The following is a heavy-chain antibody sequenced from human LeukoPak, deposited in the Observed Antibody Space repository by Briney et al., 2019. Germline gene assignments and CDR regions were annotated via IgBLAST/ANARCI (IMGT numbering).Heavy chain of an antibody. CDR3: ARDTTMFTYWFDP. J-gene: IGHJ5*02. D-gene: IGHD5-18*01. V-gene: IGHV1-2*02. CDR2: INPNSGGT. Sequence: ASVKVSCKASGYTFTGYYMHWVRQAPGQGLEWMGWINPNSGGTNYAQKFQGRVTMTRDTSVSTAYMELNRLRSDDTGVYYCARDTTMFTYWFDPWAREPWSPSPQ. CDR1: GYTFTGYY.